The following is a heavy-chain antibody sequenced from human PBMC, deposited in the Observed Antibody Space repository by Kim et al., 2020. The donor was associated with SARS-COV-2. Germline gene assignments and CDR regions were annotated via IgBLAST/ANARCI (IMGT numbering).Heavy chain of an antibody. CDR1: GGSVSSGSYY. D-gene: IGHD2-2*01. CDR2: IYYSGST. Sequence: SETLSLSCTVSGGSVSSGSYYWSWIRQPPGKGLEWIGYIYYSGSTNYNPSLKSRVTISVDTSKNQFSLKLSSVTAADTAVYYCARGYCSSTSCYAYYYGMVVWGQGTTVTVSS. J-gene: IGHJ6*02. V-gene: IGHV4-61*01. CDR3: ARGYCSSTSCYAYYYGMVV.